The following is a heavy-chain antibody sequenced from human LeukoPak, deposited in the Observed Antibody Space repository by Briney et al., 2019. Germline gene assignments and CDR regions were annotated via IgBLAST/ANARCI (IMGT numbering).Heavy chain of an antibody. V-gene: IGHV1-8*03. CDR3: ARGRGGSYYSHYFYYMDV. CDR2: MNPNSGKT. Sequence: ASVKVSCKASGYTFTTYDINWVRQATGQGLGWMGWMNPNSGKTGYAQKFQGRVTITSHTSISTAYMELSSLRSEDTAVYYCARGRGGSYYSHYFYYMDVWGKGTTVTVSS. CDR1: GYTFTTYD. J-gene: IGHJ6*03. D-gene: IGHD1-26*01.